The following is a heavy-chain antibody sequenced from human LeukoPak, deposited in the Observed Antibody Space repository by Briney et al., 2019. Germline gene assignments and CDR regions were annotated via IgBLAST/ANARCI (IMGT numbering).Heavy chain of an antibody. CDR2: IHYTGST. D-gene: IGHD3-10*01. V-gene: IGHV4-59*01. CDR1: GGSISSYY. Sequence: SETLSLTCTVSGGSISSYYWSWIRQPPGKGLECIGYIHYTGSTNYNPSLKSRVTISVDTSKNQFSLKLSSVTAADTAICYCARGGYYGSGNDFRFDPWGQGTLVTVSS. J-gene: IGHJ5*02. CDR3: ARGGYYGSGNDFRFDP.